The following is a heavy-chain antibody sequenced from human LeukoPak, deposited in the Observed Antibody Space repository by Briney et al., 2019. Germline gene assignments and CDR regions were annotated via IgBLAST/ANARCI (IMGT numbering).Heavy chain of an antibody. CDR1: GFIFYSYA. V-gene: IGHV3-64*01. Sequence: GGSLRLSCSASGFIFYSYAMHWVREAPGRGLEYVAAISSSGSSTFHANSVKGRFTISRDNSKNTLYLQMGSLRPEDMAVYFCTRGPGYDYVWGTYRADYWGQGTLVTVSS. CDR2: ISSSGSST. CDR3: TRGPGYDYVWGTYRADY. D-gene: IGHD3-16*02. J-gene: IGHJ4*02.